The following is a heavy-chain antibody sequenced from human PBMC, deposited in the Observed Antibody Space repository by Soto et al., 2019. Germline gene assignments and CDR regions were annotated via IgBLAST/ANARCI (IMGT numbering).Heavy chain of an antibody. CDR1: GYTFTSYA. CDR3: ARDGWELLPFDY. J-gene: IGHJ4*02. Sequence: GASVKVSCKASGYTFTSYAMHWVRQAPGQRLEWMGWINAGNGNTKYSQKFQGRVTITRDTSASTAYMELSSLRSEDTAVYYCARDGWELLPFDYWGQGTLVTVSS. CDR2: INAGNGNT. D-gene: IGHD1-26*01. V-gene: IGHV1-3*01.